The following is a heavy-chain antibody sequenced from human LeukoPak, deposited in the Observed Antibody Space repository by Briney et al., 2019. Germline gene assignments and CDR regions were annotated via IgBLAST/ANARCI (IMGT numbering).Heavy chain of an antibody. V-gene: IGHV3-23*01. Sequence: PGGSLRLSCAASGFTFNTYAMNWVRQPPGKGLEWVSVISGYGNNTFYADSVKGRFTISRDNSKNTLYLQMNSLRVEDTAKYYCAKDQEYNYDVVWEFFDYWGQGTLVTVSS. J-gene: IGHJ4*02. CDR1: GFTFNTYA. CDR2: ISGYGNNT. D-gene: IGHD3-16*01. CDR3: AKDQEYNYDVVWEFFDY.